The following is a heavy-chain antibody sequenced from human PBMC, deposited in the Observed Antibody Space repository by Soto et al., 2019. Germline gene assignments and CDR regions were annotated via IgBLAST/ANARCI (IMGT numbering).Heavy chain of an antibody. D-gene: IGHD2-21*02. V-gene: IGHV3-30-3*01. J-gene: IGHJ3*02. Sequence: GGSLRLSCAASGFTFSSYAMHWVRQAPGKGLEWVAVISYDGSNKYYADSVKGRFTISRDNSKNTLYLQMNSLRAEDAAVYYCAREWSVVVTAGDAFDIWGQGTMVTVSS. CDR2: ISYDGSNK. CDR1: GFTFSSYA. CDR3: AREWSVVVTAGDAFDI.